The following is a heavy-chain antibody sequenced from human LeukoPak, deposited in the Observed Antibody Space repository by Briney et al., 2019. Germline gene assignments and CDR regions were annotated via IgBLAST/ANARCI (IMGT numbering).Heavy chain of an antibody. J-gene: IGHJ4*02. CDR1: GGSISSDNW. CDR3: ARDAARELPGY. D-gene: IGHD1-26*01. V-gene: IGHV4-4*02. CDR2: IYHSGTT. Sequence: SGTLSLTCAVSGGSISSDNWWSWVRQPPGKGLEWIGEIYHSGTTNYNPSLKSRVTISVDKPNNQFSLQLSSVTAADTAVYYCARDAARELPGYWGQGTLVTVSS.